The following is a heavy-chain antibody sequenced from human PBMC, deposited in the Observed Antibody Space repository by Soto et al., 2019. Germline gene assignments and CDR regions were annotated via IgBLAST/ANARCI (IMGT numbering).Heavy chain of an antibody. CDR1: GFTFNNYG. CDR3: AKPIWFGDLSPFDY. J-gene: IGHJ4*02. CDR2: IWYDGTKE. Sequence: QVQLVESGGGVVQPGRSLRLSCAASGFTFNNYGMHWVRQARGKGLEWVALIWYDGTKESYVDSVKGRFTISRDNSRNTVYLQMNSLRADDTAVYYCAKPIWFGDLSPFDYWGQGTLVTVSS. V-gene: IGHV3-33*06. D-gene: IGHD3-10*01.